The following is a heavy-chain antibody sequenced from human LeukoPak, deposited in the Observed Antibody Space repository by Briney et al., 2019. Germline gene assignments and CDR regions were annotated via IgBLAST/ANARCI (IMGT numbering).Heavy chain of an antibody. CDR2: INHSGST. CDR3: ARGLSRVAARRANSPFDY. D-gene: IGHD6-6*01. Sequence: SETLSLTCAVYGGSFSGYYWSWIRQPPGKGLEWIGEINHSGSTNYNPSLKSRVTISVDTSKNQFSLKLSSVTAADTAVYYCARGLSRVAARRANSPFDYWGQGTLVTVPS. V-gene: IGHV4-34*01. CDR1: GGSFSGYY. J-gene: IGHJ4*02.